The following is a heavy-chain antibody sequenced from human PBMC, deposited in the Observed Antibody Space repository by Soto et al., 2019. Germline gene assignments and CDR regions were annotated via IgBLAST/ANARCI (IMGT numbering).Heavy chain of an antibody. CDR3: ARSDYYEYTGTFEN. CDR2: IRGKNGNT. V-gene: IGHV1-18*04. Sequence: QVHLVQSGGELKKPGASVKVSCKASGYSFSDFGITWVRQAPGQGLEWMGWIRGKNGNTNYAQKVQGRVTLTADPSTSTSYMEIRALTSYDTGIYYCARSDYYEYTGTFENWGQGTPVTVSS. D-gene: IGHD4-17*01. CDR1: GYSFSDFG. J-gene: IGHJ4*02.